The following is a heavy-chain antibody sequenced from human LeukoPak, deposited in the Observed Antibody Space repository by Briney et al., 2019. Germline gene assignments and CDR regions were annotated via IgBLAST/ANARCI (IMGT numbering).Heavy chain of an antibody. Sequence: GESLKISCKGSGYSFTSYWIGWVRQMPGKGLEWMGIIYPGDSDTRYSPSFQGQVTISADKSISTAYLQWSSLKASDTAMYYCARQSYYGSGGVQTEFDYWGQGTLVTVSS. J-gene: IGHJ4*02. D-gene: IGHD3-10*01. CDR1: GYSFTSYW. V-gene: IGHV5-51*01. CDR2: IYPGDSDT. CDR3: ARQSYYGSGGVQTEFDY.